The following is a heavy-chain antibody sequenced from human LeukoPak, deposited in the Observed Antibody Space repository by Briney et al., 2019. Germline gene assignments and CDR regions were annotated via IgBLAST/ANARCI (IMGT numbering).Heavy chain of an antibody. J-gene: IGHJ3*02. Sequence: PSRTLSLTCTVSGDSISSGSYLWSWIRQPAGKGLEWIGRTYIGGDTNYNPSLKSRVTISLDTSKNQISLRLSSVTAADTAVYYCARDPRGVKAILGAFDIWGQGTTVTASS. CDR1: GDSISSGSYL. CDR2: TYIGGDT. D-gene: IGHD2-21*01. V-gene: IGHV4-61*02. CDR3: ARDPRGVKAILGAFDI.